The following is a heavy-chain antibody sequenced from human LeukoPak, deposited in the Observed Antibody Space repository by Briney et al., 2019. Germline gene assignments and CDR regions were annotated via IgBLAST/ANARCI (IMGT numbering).Heavy chain of an antibody. D-gene: IGHD6-6*01. CDR2: IYYSGST. Sequence: GSLRLSCAASGFTVSSNYMSWIRQPPGKGLEWIGYIYYSGSTTYNPSLKSRVTVSVDTSKNQFSLKLTSVTAADTAVYYCARRGVAAIFDPWGQGTLVTVSS. CDR1: GFTVSSNY. CDR3: ARRGVAAIFDP. V-gene: IGHV4-59*08. J-gene: IGHJ5*02.